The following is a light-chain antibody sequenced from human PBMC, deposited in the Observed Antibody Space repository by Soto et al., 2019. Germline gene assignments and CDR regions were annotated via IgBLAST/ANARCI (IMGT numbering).Light chain of an antibody. V-gene: IGKV3-11*01. CDR1: QSVGSY. CDR3: QQHGQWPIT. J-gene: IGKJ5*01. CDR2: EAS. Sequence: ETVLTQSPATLSLYPGERATLSCRASQSVGSYLVWYQQKPGQAPRLLIYEASKRATGIPARFSGSGSGTDVTLTISSLEPEDFATYYCQQHGQWPITFGQGTRLEIK.